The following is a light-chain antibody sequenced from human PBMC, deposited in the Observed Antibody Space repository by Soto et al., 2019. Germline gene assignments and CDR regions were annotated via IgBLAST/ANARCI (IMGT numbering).Light chain of an antibody. Sequence: EIVLTQSPSTLSLSPGDRATLSCRASQTISTSLAWYQQKPGQAPRLLIYDASKRAAGIPARFSGSGSATDFTLTLSSLEPEDCAVYYCQHRNNWHPPATFGGGTKVEIK. CDR3: QHRNNWHPPAT. J-gene: IGKJ4*01. CDR1: QTISTS. CDR2: DAS. V-gene: IGKV3-11*01.